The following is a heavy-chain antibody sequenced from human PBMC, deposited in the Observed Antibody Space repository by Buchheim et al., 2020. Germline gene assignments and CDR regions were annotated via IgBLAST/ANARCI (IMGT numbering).Heavy chain of an antibody. CDR2: IWYDGSNK. CDR1: GFTFSSYG. CDR3: ARAFSGSYKTLDY. V-gene: IGHV3-33*01. J-gene: IGHJ4*02. Sequence: QVQLVESGGGVVQPGRSLRLSCAASGFTFSSYGMHWVRQAPGKGLEWAAVIWYDGSNKYYADSVKGRFTISRDNSKNTLYLQMNSLRAEDTAVYYCARAFSGSYKTLDYWGQGTL. D-gene: IGHD1-26*01.